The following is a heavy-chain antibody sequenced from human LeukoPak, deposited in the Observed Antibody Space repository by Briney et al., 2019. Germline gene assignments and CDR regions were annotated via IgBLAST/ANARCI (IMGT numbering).Heavy chain of an antibody. D-gene: IGHD1-1*01. J-gene: IGHJ4*02. CDR3: ARGWRLERRFYFDY. Sequence: PSDTLSLTCTVSGGFISRGGYYWTWIRQHPGKGLEWIGYIYYSGSTYYNPSLKSRVTISVDTSKNQFSLKLSSVTAADTAVYYCARGWRLERRFYFDYWGQGTLVTVSS. CDR2: IYYSGST. V-gene: IGHV4-31*03. CDR1: GGFISRGGYY.